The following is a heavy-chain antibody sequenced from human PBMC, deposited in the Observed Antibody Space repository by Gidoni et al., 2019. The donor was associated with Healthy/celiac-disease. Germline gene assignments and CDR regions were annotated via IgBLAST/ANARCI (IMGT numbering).Heavy chain of an antibody. J-gene: IGHJ6*02. Sequence: QVPLQESCPGLVKPSGTLSLTCAVSGVSISTSNWWRWVRQPPGKGLEWIVEIYTSGSTNYNPSLKSRVTISVDKSKNQFSLKLSSVTAADTAVYYCARYSYGPYYYYYYGMDVWGQGTTVTVS. V-gene: IGHV4-4*02. CDR1: GVSISTSNW. D-gene: IGHD5-18*01. CDR2: IYTSGST. CDR3: ARYSYGPYYYYYYGMDV.